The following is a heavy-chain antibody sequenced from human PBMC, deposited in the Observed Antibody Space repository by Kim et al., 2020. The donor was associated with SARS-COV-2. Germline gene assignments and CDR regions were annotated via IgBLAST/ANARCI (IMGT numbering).Heavy chain of an antibody. Sequence: SVKVSCKASGGTFSSYAISWVRQAPGQGLEWMGGIIPIFGTANYAQKFQGRVTITADKSTSTAYMELSSLRSEDTAVYYCARAVTKAVAATPNWFDPWGQGTLVTVSS. J-gene: IGHJ5*02. V-gene: IGHV1-69*06. CDR3: ARAVTKAVAATPNWFDP. CDR2: IIPIFGTA. D-gene: IGHD2-15*01. CDR1: GGTFSSYA.